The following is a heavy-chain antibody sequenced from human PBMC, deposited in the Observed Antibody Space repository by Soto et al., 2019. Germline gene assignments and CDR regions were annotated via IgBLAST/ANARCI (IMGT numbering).Heavy chain of an antibody. V-gene: IGHV4-4*02. CDR1: GGSISSSNW. CDR2: IYHSGST. D-gene: IGHD6-13*01. J-gene: IGHJ5*02. CDR3: ARMSEGIAAAGIGIPYNWFDP. Sequence: SETLSFTCAVSGGSISSSNWWSWVRQPPGKGLEWIGEIYHSGSTNYNPSLKSRVTISVDKSKNQFSLKLSSVTAADTAVYYCARMSEGIAAAGIGIPYNWFDPWGQGTLVTVSS.